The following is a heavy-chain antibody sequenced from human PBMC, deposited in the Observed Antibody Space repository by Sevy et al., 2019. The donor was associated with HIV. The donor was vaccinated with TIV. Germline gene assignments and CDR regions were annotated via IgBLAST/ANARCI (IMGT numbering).Heavy chain of an antibody. CDR1: GFTFSNYN. D-gene: IGHD7-27*01. Sequence: GGSLRLPCAASGFTFSNYNMNWVRQAPGKGLEWVSFISFMSNYIYYGDSVKGRFTISRDNAKNSVYLQMNSLRAEDTAVYYCARGLVNWDGMDVWGQGTTVTVSS. V-gene: IGHV3-21*01. CDR2: ISFMSNYI. J-gene: IGHJ6*02. CDR3: ARGLVNWDGMDV.